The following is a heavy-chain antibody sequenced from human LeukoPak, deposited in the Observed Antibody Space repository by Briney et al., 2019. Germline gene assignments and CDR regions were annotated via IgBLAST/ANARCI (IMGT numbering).Heavy chain of an antibody. V-gene: IGHV4-59*01. CDR3: ARGPVYGSGMD. J-gene: IGHJ4*02. CDR2: IYYSGST. Sequence: RASETLSLTCTVSGGSISSYYWSWIRQPPGKGREWIGYIYYSGSTNYNPSLKSRVTISVDASKNQFSLKLSSVTAADTAVYYCARGPVYGSGMDWGQGTLVTVSS. D-gene: IGHD3-10*01. CDR1: GGSISSYY.